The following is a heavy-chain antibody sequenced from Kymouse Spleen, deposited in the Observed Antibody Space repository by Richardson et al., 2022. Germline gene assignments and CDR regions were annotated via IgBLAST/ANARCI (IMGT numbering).Heavy chain of an antibody. Sequence: QVQLQQWGAGLLKPSETLSLTCAVYGGSFSGYYWSWIRQPPGKGLEWIGEINHSGSTNYNPSLKSRVTISVDTSKNQFSLKLSSVTAADTAVYYCARGYSSSSRGFDPWGQGTLVTVSS. V-gene: IGHV4-34*01. CDR3: ARGYSSSSRGFDP. CDR2: INHSGST. D-gene: IGHD6-6*01. CDR1: GGSFSGYY. J-gene: IGHJ5*02.